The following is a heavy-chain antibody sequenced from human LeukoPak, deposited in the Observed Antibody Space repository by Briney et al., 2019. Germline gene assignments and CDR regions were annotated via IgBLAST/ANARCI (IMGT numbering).Heavy chain of an antibody. V-gene: IGHV1-46*03. CDR2: INPSVGST. Sequence: ASVKVSCKASGYTFTSYYMHWVRQAPGQGLEWMGIINPSVGSTSYAQKFQGRVTMTRDTSTSTVYMELSSLRSEDTAVYYCARNTLDTAMGAAVDYWGQGTLVTVFS. J-gene: IGHJ4*02. CDR3: ARNTLDTAMGAAVDY. D-gene: IGHD5-18*01. CDR1: GYTFTSYY.